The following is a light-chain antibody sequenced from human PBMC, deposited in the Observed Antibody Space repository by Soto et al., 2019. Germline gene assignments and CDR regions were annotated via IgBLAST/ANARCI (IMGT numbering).Light chain of an antibody. CDR1: STDVGGYNY. CDR3: SSYTRDKTVL. J-gene: IGLJ2*01. CDR2: DVT. V-gene: IGLV2-14*03. Sequence: QYALTQPASVSGSPGQSITISCTGSSTDVGGYNYVSWHQQHPGKAPKLMIFDVTKRPSGVSNRFSGSKSGDTASLTISGLQAEDEADYYCSSYTRDKTVLFGGGTKVTVL.